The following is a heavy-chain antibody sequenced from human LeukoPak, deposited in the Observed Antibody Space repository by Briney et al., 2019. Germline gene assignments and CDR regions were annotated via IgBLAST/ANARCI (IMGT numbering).Heavy chain of an antibody. V-gene: IGHV5-51*01. Sequence: GESLKISWKGSGYRFTSYWIGWVRQRPGKGLEGMWIIYPRDSDSRYSPSFQGQVTISADKSISTAYLQWSSLKASDTAMYYCARRQEWSSAFDIGGQGTMVTVSS. CDR3: ARRQEWSSAFDI. CDR2: IYPRDSDS. CDR1: GYRFTSYW. D-gene: IGHD3-3*01. J-gene: IGHJ3*02.